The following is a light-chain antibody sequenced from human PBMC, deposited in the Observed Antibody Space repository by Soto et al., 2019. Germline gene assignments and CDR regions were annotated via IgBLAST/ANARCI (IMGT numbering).Light chain of an antibody. CDR2: KVS. J-gene: IGLJ1*01. Sequence: SVLTQPASVPGSPGQSITISCTGTSSDVGGNKYVSWYQQYPGKVPKLLINKVSNRPSGVSNRFSGSKSGNTASLTISGLLAEDEADYFCTSSTSDSLYVFGTGTKVTVL. CDR3: TSSTSDSLYV. CDR1: SSDVGGNKY. V-gene: IGLV2-14*01.